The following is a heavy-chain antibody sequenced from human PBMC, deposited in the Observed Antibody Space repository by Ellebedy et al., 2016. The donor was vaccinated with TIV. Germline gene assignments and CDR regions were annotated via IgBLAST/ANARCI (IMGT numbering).Heavy chain of an antibody. V-gene: IGHV1-69*06. Sequence: SVKVSXKASGYTFTSYAISWVRQAPGQGLEWMGGIIPIFGTANYAQKFQGRVTITADKSTSTAYMELSSLRSEDTAVYYCARLIQLITSNGMDVWGQGTTVTVSS. CDR2: IIPIFGTA. CDR1: GYTFTSYA. CDR3: ARLIQLITSNGMDV. D-gene: IGHD5-18*01. J-gene: IGHJ6*02.